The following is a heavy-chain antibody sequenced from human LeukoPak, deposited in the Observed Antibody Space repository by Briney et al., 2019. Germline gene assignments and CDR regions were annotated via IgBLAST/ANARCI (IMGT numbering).Heavy chain of an antibody. CDR2: IWSHGNEK. J-gene: IGHJ3*02. D-gene: IGHD6-13*01. CDR3: ARWGISAAHDAFDM. V-gene: IGHV3-33*01. CDR1: GFTFSFYG. Sequence: GRSLRLSCAASGFTFSFYGMHWVRQAPGKGLKWVAVIWSHGNEKYYADSVEGRFTVSRDNSKNTLYLQMNSLRDEDTAVYYCARWGISAAHDAFDMWGQGTVVTVSS.